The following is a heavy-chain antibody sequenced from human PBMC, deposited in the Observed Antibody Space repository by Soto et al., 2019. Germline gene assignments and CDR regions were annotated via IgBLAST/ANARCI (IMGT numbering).Heavy chain of an antibody. CDR1: GFTFSSYA. CDR3: ARGLGYCSSTSCYSGRAGAFDI. J-gene: IGHJ3*02. V-gene: IGHV3-64*01. Sequence: PGGSLRLSCAASGFTFSSYAMHWFRQAPGKGLEYVSAISSNGGSTYYANSVKGRFTISRDNSKNTLYLQMGSLRAEDMAVYYCARGLGYCSSTSCYSGRAGAFDIWGQGTMVTVSS. CDR2: ISSNGGST. D-gene: IGHD2-2*01.